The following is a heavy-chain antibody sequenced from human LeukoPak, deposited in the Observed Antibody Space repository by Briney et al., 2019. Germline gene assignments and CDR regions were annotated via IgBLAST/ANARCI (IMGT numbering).Heavy chain of an antibody. CDR2: IIPIFGTA. CDR3: ARGRYCSSTSCYAHYYGMDV. CDR1: GGTFSSYA. V-gene: IGHV1-69*01. D-gene: IGHD2-2*01. Sequence: SVNVYCKASGGTFSSYAISWVRHAPGQGLEWMGGIIPIFGTANYAQKFQGRVTITADESTSTAYMELSSLRSEDTAVYYCARGRYCSSTSCYAHYYGMDVWGKGTTVTVSS. J-gene: IGHJ6*04.